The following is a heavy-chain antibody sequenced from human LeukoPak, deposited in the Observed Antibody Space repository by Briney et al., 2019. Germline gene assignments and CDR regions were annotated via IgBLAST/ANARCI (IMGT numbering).Heavy chain of an antibody. J-gene: IGHJ4*02. V-gene: IGHV3-23*01. CDR3: AKSTTTFDY. Sequence: GGSLRLSCAASGYIFGFSGMSWVRQAPGKGLEWVSSIGTTVSDTNYADSVKGRFTISRDNSKNTLYLQMNSLRAEDTAIYYCAKSTTTFDYWGQGTLVTVSS. CDR2: IGTTVSDT. CDR1: GYIFGFSG. D-gene: IGHD1-1*01.